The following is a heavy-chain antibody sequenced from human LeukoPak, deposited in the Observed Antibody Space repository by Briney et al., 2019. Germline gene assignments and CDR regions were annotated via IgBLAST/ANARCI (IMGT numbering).Heavy chain of an antibody. CDR2: ISSSGSTI. D-gene: IGHD3-22*01. Sequence: GGSLRLSCAASGFTFSSYEMNWVRQAPGKGLEWVSYISSSGSTIYYADSVKGRFTISRDNAKNSLYLQMNSLRAEDTAVYYCANYYYDSSGLLEYWGQGTLVTVSS. CDR1: GFTFSSYE. CDR3: ANYYYDSSGLLEY. V-gene: IGHV3-48*03. J-gene: IGHJ4*02.